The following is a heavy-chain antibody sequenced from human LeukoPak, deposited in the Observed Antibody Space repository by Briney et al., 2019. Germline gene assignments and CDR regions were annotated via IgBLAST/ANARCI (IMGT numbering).Heavy chain of an antibody. D-gene: IGHD3-22*01. CDR3: ARAAEDSSGYYWFDY. CDR2: INWNGGST. Sequence: GGSLRLSCAASGFTFDDYGMGWVRQAPGKGLEWVSGINWNGGSTGYADSVKGRFTISRDNAKNSLYLQMNSLRAEDTALYYCARAAEDSSGYYWFDYWGQGTLVTVSS. J-gene: IGHJ4*02. CDR1: GFTFDDYG. V-gene: IGHV3-20*04.